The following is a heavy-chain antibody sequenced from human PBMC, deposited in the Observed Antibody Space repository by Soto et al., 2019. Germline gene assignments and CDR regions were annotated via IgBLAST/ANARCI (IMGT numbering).Heavy chain of an antibody. D-gene: IGHD4-17*01. CDR2: TRNKANSYTT. CDR3: ARARIYYGDYVGLDY. Sequence: GGSLRLSCAASGFTFSDHYMDWVRQAPGKGLEWVGRTRNKANSYTTEYAASVKGRFTIPRDDYKHSLYLQMNSLKTEDTAVYYCARARIYYGDYVGLDYWGQGTLVTVSS. CDR1: GFTFSDHY. V-gene: IGHV3-72*01. J-gene: IGHJ4*02.